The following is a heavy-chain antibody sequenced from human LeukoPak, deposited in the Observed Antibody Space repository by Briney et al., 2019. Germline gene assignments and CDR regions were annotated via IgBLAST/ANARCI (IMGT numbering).Heavy chain of an antibody. CDR3: AREAGLVRRYDAFEI. Sequence: ASVKVSCKASGYSFTTYAIHWVRQAPGQGPEWMGWINTNTGNPTYAQGFTGRFVFYLDTSVSAAYLPINSLQAEDTAVYYCAREAGLVRRYDAFEIWGQGTMVSVSS. CDR1: GYSFTTYA. V-gene: IGHV7-4-1*02. J-gene: IGHJ3*02. D-gene: IGHD3-10*01. CDR2: INTNTGNP.